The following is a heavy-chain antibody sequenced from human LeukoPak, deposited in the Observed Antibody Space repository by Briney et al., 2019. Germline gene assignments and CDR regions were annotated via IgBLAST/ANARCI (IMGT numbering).Heavy chain of an antibody. CDR3: AIGFDRGWYAPHY. D-gene: IGHD6-19*01. V-gene: IGHV4-34*01. CDR2: INESGST. CDR1: GGSFSGYF. Sequence: SETLSLTCAVYGGSFSGYFWSWIRQPPGKGLEWIGEINESGSTNYNPSLKSRVTISVDSSKNQFSLKLSSVTAADTAVYYCAIGFDRGWYAPHYWGQGTLVTVSS. J-gene: IGHJ4*02.